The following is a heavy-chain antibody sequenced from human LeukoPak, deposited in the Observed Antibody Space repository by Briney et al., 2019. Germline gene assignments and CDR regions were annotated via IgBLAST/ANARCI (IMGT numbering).Heavy chain of an antibody. Sequence: GRSLRLSCAASGFTFSSYGMHRVRQAPGKGLEWVAVIWYDGSNKYYADSVKGRFTISRDNSKNTLYLQMNSLRAEDTAVYYCARGNGYNYGYLDYWGQGTLVTVSS. CDR2: IWYDGSNK. CDR3: ARGNGYNYGYLDY. J-gene: IGHJ4*02. CDR1: GFTFSSYG. D-gene: IGHD5-18*01. V-gene: IGHV3-33*01.